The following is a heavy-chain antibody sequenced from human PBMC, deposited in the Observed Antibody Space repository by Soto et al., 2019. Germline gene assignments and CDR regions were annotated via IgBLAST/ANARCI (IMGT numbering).Heavy chain of an antibody. CDR3: ARGRALLLWFGENAFDI. CDR2: INHSGST. V-gene: IGHV4-34*01. D-gene: IGHD3-10*01. Sequence: QVQLQQWGAGLLKPSETLSLTCAVYGGSFSGYYWSWIRQPPGKGLEWIGEINHSGSTNYNPSLKSRVTLSVDPSTNQFSLKLSSVTAADTAVYYCARGRALLLWFGENAFDIWGQGTMVTVSS. CDR1: GGSFSGYY. J-gene: IGHJ3*02.